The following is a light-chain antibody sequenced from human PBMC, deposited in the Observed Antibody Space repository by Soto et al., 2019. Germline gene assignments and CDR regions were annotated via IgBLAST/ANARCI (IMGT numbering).Light chain of an antibody. Sequence: EIVMTQSPATLSVSPGERATLSCRASESVSRDLGWYLQEPGQAPRLLIYGASTRATGIPDRFSGSGSGTDFTLTINSLQSEDLVVYYCQQYNQWPLTFGGGTKVEVK. CDR3: QQYNQWPLT. CDR1: ESVSRD. V-gene: IGKV3-15*01. CDR2: GAS. J-gene: IGKJ4*01.